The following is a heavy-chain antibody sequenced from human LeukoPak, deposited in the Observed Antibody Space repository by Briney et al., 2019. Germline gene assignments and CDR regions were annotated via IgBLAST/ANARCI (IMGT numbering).Heavy chain of an antibody. CDR1: GVTFSSCE. J-gene: IGHJ4*02. V-gene: IGHV3-48*03. CDR2: ISNSSSTI. CDR3: ASSRERLWLAESGHGRLAC. Sequence: GGSLTLSCAASGVTFSSCEMNWLRRAPGGGGEGVLYISNSSSTIYYAHSVKGRFTMSRDNAKNSLYLQMNSLRAEDTAVYYGASSRERLWLAESGHGRLACWGQGILVTVSS. D-gene: IGHD3-10*01.